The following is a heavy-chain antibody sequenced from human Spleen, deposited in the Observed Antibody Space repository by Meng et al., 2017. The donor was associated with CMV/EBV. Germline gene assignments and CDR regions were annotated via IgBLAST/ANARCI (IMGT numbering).Heavy chain of an antibody. CDR3: ATRPLYCGGDCNNWFNP. CDR1: GYTFTGYY. V-gene: IGHV1-69*05. D-gene: IGHD2-21*01. CDR2: IIPIFGTA. Sequence: SVKVSCKASGYTFTGYYMHWVRQAPGQGLEWMGGIIPIFGTANYAQKFQGRVTITTDESTSTAYMELSSLRSEDTAVYYCATRPLYCGGDCNNWFNPWGQGTLVTVSS. J-gene: IGHJ5*02.